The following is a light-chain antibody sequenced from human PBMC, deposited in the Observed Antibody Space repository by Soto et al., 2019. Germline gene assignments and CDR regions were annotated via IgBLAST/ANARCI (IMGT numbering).Light chain of an antibody. CDR1: QSVSSSY. V-gene: IGKV3-20*01. Sequence: IVLTQAAGTLSLSPGERATLSCRASQSVSSSYLAWYQQKPGQAPRLLIYGASSRATGIPDRFSGSGSGTDFTLTISRLEPEDFAVYYCLQYGIPLWTFGQGTKVDIK. J-gene: IGKJ1*01. CDR2: GAS. CDR3: LQYGIPLWT.